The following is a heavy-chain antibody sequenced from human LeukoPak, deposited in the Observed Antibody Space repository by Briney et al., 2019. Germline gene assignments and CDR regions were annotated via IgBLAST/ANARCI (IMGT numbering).Heavy chain of an antibody. Sequence: GGSLRLSCAASGFTFSSYSMNWVRQAPGKGLEWVSSISSSSSYIYYTDSVKGRFTISRDNAKNSLYLQMNSLRAEDTAVYYCARVRGYIYAGLDAFDIWGQGTMVTVSS. CDR3: ARVRGYIYAGLDAFDI. CDR2: ISSSSSYI. J-gene: IGHJ3*02. CDR1: GFTFSSYS. D-gene: IGHD1-1*01. V-gene: IGHV3-21*01.